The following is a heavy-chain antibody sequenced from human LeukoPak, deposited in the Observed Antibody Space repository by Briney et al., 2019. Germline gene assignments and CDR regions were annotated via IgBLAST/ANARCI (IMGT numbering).Heavy chain of an antibody. V-gene: IGHV3-33*01. CDR1: GFTFSSYG. J-gene: IGHJ4*02. CDR3: ARDQNEGYGDYFYYFDY. Sequence: GGSLRLSCAASGFTFSSYGMHWVRQAPGKGLEWVAVIWYDGSNKYYVDSVKGRFTISRDNSKNTLYLQMNSLRAEDTAVYYCARDQNEGYGDYFYYFDYWDQGTLVTVSS. CDR2: IWYDGSNK. D-gene: IGHD4-17*01.